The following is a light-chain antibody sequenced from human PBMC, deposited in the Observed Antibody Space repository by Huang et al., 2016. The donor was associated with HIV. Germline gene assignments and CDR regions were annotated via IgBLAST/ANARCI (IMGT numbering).Light chain of an antibody. Sequence: EIVMTQSSDSLPVSLGERVTLNCKSSQNDLYSPNNENYLAWYQQNPGQPPKLLIYWASTRESGGPDRFSGSGSGTDFTLTISSLQAEDVALYYCQQYHTTPLTFGGGTKVEIK. J-gene: IGKJ4*01. CDR2: WAS. V-gene: IGKV4-1*01. CDR1: QNDLYSPNNENY. CDR3: QQYHTTPLT.